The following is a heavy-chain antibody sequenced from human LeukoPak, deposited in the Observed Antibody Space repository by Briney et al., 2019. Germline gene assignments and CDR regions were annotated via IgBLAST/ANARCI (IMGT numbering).Heavy chain of an antibody. CDR2: IGYDGNNK. CDR1: GFTFSSCA. V-gene: IGHV3-30*02. D-gene: IGHD4-17*01. CDR3: VKDFWLDYGDW. Sequence: PGGSLRLSCAASGFTFSSCAMHWVRQAPGKGLEWVAYIGYDGNNKYYADSVKGRFTISRDNPKNTLYLQMNSLTTEDTAVYYCVKDFWLDYGDWGGQGTLVTVSS. J-gene: IGHJ4*02.